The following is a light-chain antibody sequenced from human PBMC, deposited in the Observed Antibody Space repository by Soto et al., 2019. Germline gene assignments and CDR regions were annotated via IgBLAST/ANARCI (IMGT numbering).Light chain of an antibody. CDR1: QSVGSN. Sequence: EIGMPQYPATLSVSPGERASLSCRASQSVGSNLAWFQQKPGQSPRLLIYGASTRAPGIPARFSGSGSGTEFTLTIGSLESEDFAVYYCQQYNTWPPITFGQGTRLEIK. CDR2: GAS. J-gene: IGKJ5*01. CDR3: QQYNTWPPIT. V-gene: IGKV3-15*01.